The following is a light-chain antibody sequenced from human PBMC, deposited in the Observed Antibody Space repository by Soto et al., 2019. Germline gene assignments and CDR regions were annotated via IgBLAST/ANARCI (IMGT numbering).Light chain of an antibody. V-gene: IGLV2-14*01. CDR3: SSYTGSSTYV. CDR1: SSDIGGYNY. J-gene: IGLJ1*01. Sequence: QSVLTQPASVSGSPGQSITISCTGTSSDIGGYNYVSWYQHHPGKAPKVMIYEVSNRPSGVSNRFSGSKSGNTASLTISGLQAEDEADYYCSSYTGSSTYVFGTGTKLTVL. CDR2: EVS.